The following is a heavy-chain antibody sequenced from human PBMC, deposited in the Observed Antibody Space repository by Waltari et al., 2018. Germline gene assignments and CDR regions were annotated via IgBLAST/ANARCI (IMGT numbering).Heavy chain of an antibody. D-gene: IGHD3-10*01. J-gene: IGHJ4*02. Sequence: EVQLVESGGDLVQPGGSLRLSCADSGFAFSAYWMAWLRQIPGKGLAWLTNTKPDGSETYYLDSLRCRFTTSRDNAKNSLYLQMNGLRTEDTAVYYCARDSGDKTIDFWGLGTLVTVST. CDR2: TKPDGSET. V-gene: IGHV3-7*03. CDR1: GFAFSAYW. CDR3: ARDSGDKTIDF.